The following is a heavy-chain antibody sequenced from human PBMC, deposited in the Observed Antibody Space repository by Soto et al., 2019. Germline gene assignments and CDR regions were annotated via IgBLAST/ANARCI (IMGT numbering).Heavy chain of an antibody. Sequence: ETLSLTCAVYGGSFSGYYWSWIRQPPGKGLEWIGEINHSGSTNYNPSLKSRVTISVDTSKNQFSLKLSSVTAADTAVYYCARGRLRGSSSPFDYWGQGTLVTVSS. D-gene: IGHD6-6*01. J-gene: IGHJ4*02. V-gene: IGHV4-34*01. CDR2: INHSGST. CDR3: ARGRLRGSSSPFDY. CDR1: GGSFSGYY.